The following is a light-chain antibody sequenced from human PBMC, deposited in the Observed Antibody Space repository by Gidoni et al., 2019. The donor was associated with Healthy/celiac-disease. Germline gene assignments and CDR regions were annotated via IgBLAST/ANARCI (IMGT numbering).Light chain of an antibody. CDR1: QSVSSY. V-gene: IGKV3-11*01. Sequence: EIVLTQSPATLSLSPGESATLSCRASQSVSSYLAWYQQKPGQAPRLLIYAASNRATGIPARFSGSGSGTDFTLTISSLEPEDFAVYYCQQRSNWPPAWTFGQGTKVEIK. J-gene: IGKJ1*01. CDR3: QQRSNWPPAWT. CDR2: AAS.